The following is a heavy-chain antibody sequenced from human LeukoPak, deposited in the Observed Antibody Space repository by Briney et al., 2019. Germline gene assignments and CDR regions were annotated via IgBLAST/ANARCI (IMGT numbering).Heavy chain of an antibody. V-gene: IGHV3-30-3*01. Sequence: GGSLRLSCAASGFTFSSYAMHWVRQAPGKGLEWVAVISYDGSNKYYADSVKGRFTISRDNSKNTLYLQMDSLRAEDTAVYYCARDFDYWGQGTLVTVSS. CDR2: ISYDGSNK. CDR3: ARDFDY. J-gene: IGHJ4*02. CDR1: GFTFSSYA.